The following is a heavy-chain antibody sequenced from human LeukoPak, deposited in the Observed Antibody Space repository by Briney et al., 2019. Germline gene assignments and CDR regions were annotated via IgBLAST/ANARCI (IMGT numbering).Heavy chain of an antibody. CDR2: IIPILGVA. J-gene: IGHJ5*02. Sequence: SVKVSCKASGGTFSSYAISWVRQAPGQGFEWMGRIIPILGVANYAQKFQGRVTITADKSTSTAYMELSSLRSEDTAVYYCARESLAYCGGDCYSSGWFDPWGQGTLVTVSS. CDR1: GGTFSSYA. V-gene: IGHV1-69*04. CDR3: ARESLAYCGGDCYSSGWFDP. D-gene: IGHD2-21*02.